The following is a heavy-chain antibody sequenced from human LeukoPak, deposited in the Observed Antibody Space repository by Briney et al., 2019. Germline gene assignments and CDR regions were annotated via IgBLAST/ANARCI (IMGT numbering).Heavy chain of an antibody. CDR1: GFTFSDHY. Sequence: GGSLRLSCAASGFTFSDHYMDWVRQAPGKGLEWVGRTRNKANSYTTEYAASVKGRFTISRDDSKNSLYLQMNSLKTEDTAVYYCAREPSRSSSTFVYYYGSGSYYDYWGQGTLVTVSS. D-gene: IGHD3-10*01. J-gene: IGHJ4*02. CDR2: TRNKANSYTT. CDR3: AREPSRSSSTFVYYYGSGSYYDY. V-gene: IGHV3-72*01.